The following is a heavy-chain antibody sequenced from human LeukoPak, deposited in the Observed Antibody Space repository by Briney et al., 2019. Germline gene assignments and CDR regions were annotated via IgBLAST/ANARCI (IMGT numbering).Heavy chain of an antibody. CDR1: GYTFTDYY. V-gene: IGHV1-2*02. CDR3: AREGPYYDSSGYQNDAFDI. CDR2: INPNSGGT. J-gene: IGHJ3*02. D-gene: IGHD3-22*01. Sequence: ASVKVSCKASGYTFTDYYMHWVRQAPGQGLEWMGWINPNSGGTNYAQKFQGRVTMTRDTSISTAYMELSRLRSDDTAVYYCAREGPYYDSSGYQNDAFDIWGQGTMVTVSS.